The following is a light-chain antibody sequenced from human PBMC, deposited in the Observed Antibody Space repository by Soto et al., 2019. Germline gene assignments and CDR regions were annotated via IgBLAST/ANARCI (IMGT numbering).Light chain of an antibody. CDR1: QSVGRY. CDR3: QQRSQWPPIT. Sequence: EFVLTQSPATLSLSPGERATLSCRASQSVGRYLAWYQQKPGQAPRLLIYDAYNRATGIPPRFSGSGSGTDFTLTISSLEPEDFAVYYCQQRSQWPPITFGQGTRLEIK. CDR2: DAY. J-gene: IGKJ5*01. V-gene: IGKV3-11*01.